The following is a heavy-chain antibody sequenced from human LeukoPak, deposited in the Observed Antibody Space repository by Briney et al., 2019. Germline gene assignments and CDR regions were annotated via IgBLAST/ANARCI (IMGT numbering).Heavy chain of an antibody. V-gene: IGHV3-33*08. Sequence: PGGSLRLSCAASGFTFSDYYMSWIRQAPGKGLEWVAVIWYDGSSKDYADPVKGRFTLSRDNSKNTLYLQMNSLTVEDTAVYYCARSQSSSLIDYWGQGTLVTVSS. D-gene: IGHD6-13*01. CDR1: GFTFSDYY. J-gene: IGHJ4*02. CDR2: IWYDGSSK. CDR3: ARSQSSSLIDY.